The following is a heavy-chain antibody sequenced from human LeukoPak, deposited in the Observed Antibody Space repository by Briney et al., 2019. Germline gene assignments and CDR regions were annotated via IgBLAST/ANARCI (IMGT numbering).Heavy chain of an antibody. Sequence: AAVKVSFKASGYIFTSYGISWVRQAPAQGLEWMGWISPYNGKTNYSQKFKGRVTMTTNTSTSKVYVELRSLRSDDTAVYYCARDYYDSSGYSFDVFDIWGQGTMVTVSS. CDR3: ARDYYDSSGYSFDVFDI. CDR2: ISPYNGKT. V-gene: IGHV1-18*04. J-gene: IGHJ3*02. D-gene: IGHD3-22*01. CDR1: GYIFTSYG.